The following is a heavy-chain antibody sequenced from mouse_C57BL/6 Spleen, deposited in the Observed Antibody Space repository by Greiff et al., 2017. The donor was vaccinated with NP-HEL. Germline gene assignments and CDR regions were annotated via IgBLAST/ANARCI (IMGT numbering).Heavy chain of an antibody. V-gene: IGHV1-64*01. CDR2: IHPNSGST. J-gene: IGHJ4*01. Sequence: QVQLQQPGAELVKPGASVKLSCKASGYTFTSYWMHWVKQRPGQGLEWIGMIHPNSGSTNYNEKFKSKATLTVDKSSSTAYMQLSSLTSEDSAVCYCARIYDYDLYYAMDYWGQGTSVTVSS. D-gene: IGHD2-4*01. CDR3: ARIYDYDLYYAMDY. CDR1: GYTFTSYW.